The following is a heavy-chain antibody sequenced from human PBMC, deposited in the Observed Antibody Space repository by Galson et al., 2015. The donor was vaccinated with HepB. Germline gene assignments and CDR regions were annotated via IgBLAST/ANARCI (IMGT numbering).Heavy chain of an antibody. D-gene: IGHD2-2*01. Sequence: ETLSLTCAVYGASFNNYFWTWIRQSPGKGLEWIGEVNHVGTTFYNPSLKSRVTISVDTSKNQFSLELSSVTAADTAVYYCARGLDCSTIACYVYAFWGQGTPVTVS. CDR3: ARGLDCSTIACYVYAF. CDR1: GASFNNYF. J-gene: IGHJ4*02. CDR2: VNHVGTT. V-gene: IGHV4-34*01.